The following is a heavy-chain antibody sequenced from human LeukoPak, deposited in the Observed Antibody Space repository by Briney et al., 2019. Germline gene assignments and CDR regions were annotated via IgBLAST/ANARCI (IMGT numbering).Heavy chain of an antibody. V-gene: IGHV5-51*01. CDR2: INPDDSEI. D-gene: IGHD3-16*01. CDR3: AGLGSPRSPMGV. Sequence: GESLKISCKGSGYSFTNYWIGWVRQTPGKGLEWMGIINPDDSEIKYSPSLQGQVTISADKSISTAYLQWSSLKASDTAMYYCAGLGSPRSPMGVWGQGTTVTVSS. CDR1: GYSFTNYW. J-gene: IGHJ6*02.